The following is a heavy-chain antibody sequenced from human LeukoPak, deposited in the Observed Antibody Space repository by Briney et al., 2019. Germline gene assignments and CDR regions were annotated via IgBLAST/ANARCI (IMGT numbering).Heavy chain of an antibody. J-gene: IGHJ4*02. CDR2: IWYDGSNK. CDR3: AKSRVVVISDSDF. V-gene: IGHV3-33*06. D-gene: IGHD2-15*01. Sequence: GGSLRLSCAASGFTFSSYGMHWVRQAPGKGLEWVEVIWYDGSNKYYADSVKGRFTISRDNSKNTLYLQMNSLRAEDTAIYYCAKSRVVVISDSDFWGQGTLVTVSS. CDR1: GFTFSSYG.